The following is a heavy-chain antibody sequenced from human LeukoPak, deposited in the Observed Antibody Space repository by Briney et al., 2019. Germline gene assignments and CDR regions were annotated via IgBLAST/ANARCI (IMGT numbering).Heavy chain of an antibody. CDR1: GYTFTGYY. CDR2: INPNSGDT. Sequence: ASVKVSCKASGYTFTGYYIHWVRQAPGQGLEWMGCINPNSGDTNYAQMFQGRVTMTRDTSISTAYMELSSLRSDDTAVYSCARDEGLTVRGVPLHYWGQGTLVTVSS. J-gene: IGHJ4*02. CDR3: ARDEGLTVRGVPLHY. D-gene: IGHD3-10*01. V-gene: IGHV1-2*02.